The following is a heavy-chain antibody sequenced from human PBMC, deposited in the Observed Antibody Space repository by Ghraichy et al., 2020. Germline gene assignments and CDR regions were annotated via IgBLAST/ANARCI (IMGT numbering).Heavy chain of an antibody. Sequence: GESLNISCAASGLNLNTYALHWVRQAPGKGLEWVAFISYDGSEKFFGDSVKGRFAISRDNSKNTLYLQMNNLRPDDTAVYYCATDRRQDGYSASYFDYWGRASLVTVSS. D-gene: IGHD5-24*01. V-gene: IGHV3-30*09. CDR3: ATDRRQDGYSASYFDY. CDR2: ISYDGSEK. J-gene: IGHJ4*02. CDR1: GLNLNTYA.